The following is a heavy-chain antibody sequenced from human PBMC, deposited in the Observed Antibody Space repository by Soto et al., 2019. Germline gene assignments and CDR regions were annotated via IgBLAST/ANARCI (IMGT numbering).Heavy chain of an antibody. Sequence: GGSLRLSCAASGFTFSTFAMHWVRQAPGKGLEWVTIISYDGSNKYYADSVKGRFTISRDNTKNTLYLQMNSLRAEDTAVYYCARDFTPLRFEGSGAFAIWGQGTMVTVSS. CDR3: ARDFTPLRFEGSGAFAI. D-gene: IGHD3-3*01. J-gene: IGHJ3*02. CDR2: ISYDGSNK. CDR1: GFTFSTFA. V-gene: IGHV3-30-3*01.